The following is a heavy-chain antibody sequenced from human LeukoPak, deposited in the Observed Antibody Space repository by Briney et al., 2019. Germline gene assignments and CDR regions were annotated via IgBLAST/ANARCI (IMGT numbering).Heavy chain of an antibody. CDR2: ILPIFGTA. J-gene: IGHJ4*02. D-gene: IGHD5-12*01. V-gene: IGHV1-69*01. CDR3: ARVRTELSGYGPLGFDY. Sequence: GSSVKDSCKASGGTFSSYAISWVRQAPGQGLAWMGGILPIFGTANYAQKFQVRVTITADESTSTAYMELSSLRSEDTAVYYCARVRTELSGYGPLGFDYWGQGTLVTVSS. CDR1: GGTFSSYA.